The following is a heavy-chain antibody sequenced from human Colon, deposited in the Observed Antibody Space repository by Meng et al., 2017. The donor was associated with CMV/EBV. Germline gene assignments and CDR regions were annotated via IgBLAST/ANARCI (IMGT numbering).Heavy chain of an antibody. J-gene: IGHJ3*02. Sequence: GESLKISCAASGFTFNTYEMNWVRQAPGKGLEWVSYISSSGSTIFYADSVKGRFTISRDNAKKSLYLQMNSLRADDTAVYYCAKELFTGSGSALDIWGQGTMVTVSS. CDR2: ISSSGSTI. D-gene: IGHD3-9*01. CDR3: AKELFTGSGSALDI. V-gene: IGHV3-48*03. CDR1: GFTFNTYE.